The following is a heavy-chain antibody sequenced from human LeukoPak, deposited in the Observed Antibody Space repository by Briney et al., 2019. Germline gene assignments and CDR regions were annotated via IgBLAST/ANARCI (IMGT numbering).Heavy chain of an antibody. J-gene: IGHJ3*02. CDR1: GDSVTSGGYF. CDR2: ISNSGTT. V-gene: IGHV4-31*03. CDR3: ARDVVVTSSPDAFDI. Sequence: SQTLSLTCTVSGDSVTSGGYFWTWIRQHPGKGLEWIGYISNSGTTSYNPSLKSRVSISVDTSNNQFSLRLSSVTAADTAVYYCARDVVVTSSPDAFDIWGQGTMVTVSS. D-gene: IGHD2-21*02.